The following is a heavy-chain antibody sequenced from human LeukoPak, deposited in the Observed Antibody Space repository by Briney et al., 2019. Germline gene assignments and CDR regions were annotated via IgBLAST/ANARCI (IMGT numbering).Heavy chain of an antibody. D-gene: IGHD2-15*01. CDR2: IYTSGST. V-gene: IGHV4-61*09. CDR3: AISSGGNSPFDY. J-gene: IGHJ4*02. CDR1: GVSISSGNYY. Sequence: SEALSLTCTVSGVSISSGNYYWSWIRQPAGKGLEWIGHIYTSGSTNDNPSLKSRTTISVDTSKTQFSLKLSSVTAADTAVYYCAISSGGNSPFDYWGQGTLVTVSS.